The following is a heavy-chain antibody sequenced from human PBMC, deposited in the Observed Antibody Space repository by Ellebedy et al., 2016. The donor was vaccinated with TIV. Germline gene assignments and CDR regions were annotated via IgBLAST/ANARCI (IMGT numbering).Heavy chain of an antibody. V-gene: IGHV3-30*03. CDR1: GFPFSSYA. D-gene: IGHD1-7*01. CDR2: ISYEGSVQ. CDR3: ARAWNSDSNSPPDF. Sequence: GGSLRLXXAASGFPFSSYAMHWVRQAPGKGLEWVAAISYEGSVQFYADSAKGRFTISRDNSKNTLYLQMKSLRREDTAVYYCARAWNSDSNSPPDFWGQGTLVTVSS. J-gene: IGHJ4*02.